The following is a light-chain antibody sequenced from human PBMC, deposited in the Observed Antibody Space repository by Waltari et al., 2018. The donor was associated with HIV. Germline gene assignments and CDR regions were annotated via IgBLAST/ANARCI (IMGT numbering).Light chain of an antibody. V-gene: IGKV1-NL1*01. J-gene: IGKJ2*01. CDR2: GTS. CDR1: QPISNS. CDR3: QQYYSIPNT. Sequence: DVHMTQSPSSLSASVGDRVTITCRASQPISNSLAWYQQKPGKAPKPLVYGTSRLESGVPSRFSGSGSGTDYTPTISSLQPEDFASYYCQQYYSIPNTFGQGTKLEIK.